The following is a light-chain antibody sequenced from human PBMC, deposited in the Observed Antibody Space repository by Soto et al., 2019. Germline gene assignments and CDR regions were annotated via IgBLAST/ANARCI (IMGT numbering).Light chain of an antibody. CDR3: QQRSSWLT. Sequence: EIVLTQSPATLSLSPGERATLSCRASQSVSSYLAWYQQKPGQAPRLLIYDASNRATGIPARFSGSGSGTDFTLTISSLEPEYFAVYYCQQRSSWLTFGGGTKVEIK. J-gene: IGKJ4*01. V-gene: IGKV3-11*01. CDR1: QSVSSY. CDR2: DAS.